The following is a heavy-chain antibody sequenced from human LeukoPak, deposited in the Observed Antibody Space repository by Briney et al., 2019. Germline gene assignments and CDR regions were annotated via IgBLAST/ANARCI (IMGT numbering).Heavy chain of an antibody. CDR1: GGSISSSSYY. Sequence: SETLSLTCTVSGGSISSSSYYWGWIRQPPGKGLEWIGSIYYSGSTYYNPSLKSRVTISVDTSKNQFSLKLSSVTAADTAVYYCARHLWSVVPAAMDYWGQGTLVTVSS. CDR3: ARHLWSVVPAAMDY. J-gene: IGHJ4*02. V-gene: IGHV4-39*01. CDR2: IYYSGST. D-gene: IGHD2-2*01.